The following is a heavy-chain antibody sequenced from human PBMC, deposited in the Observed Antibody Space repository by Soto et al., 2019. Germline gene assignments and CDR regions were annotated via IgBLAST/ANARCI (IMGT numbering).Heavy chain of an antibody. D-gene: IGHD3-3*01. J-gene: IGHJ4*02. V-gene: IGHV1-18*01. Sequence: GASVKPSCKASGYTFTSYGISWVRQAPGQGLEWMGWISAYNGNTNYAQKLQGRVTMTTDTSTSTAYMELRSLRSDDTAVYYCARGRYDFWSGERRDFDYWGQGTLVTVSS. CDR2: ISAYNGNT. CDR1: GYTFTSYG. CDR3: ARGRYDFWSGERRDFDY.